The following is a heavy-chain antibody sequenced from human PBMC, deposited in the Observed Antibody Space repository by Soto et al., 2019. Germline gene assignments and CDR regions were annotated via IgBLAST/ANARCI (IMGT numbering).Heavy chain of an antibody. D-gene: IGHD1-1*01. CDR2: ISYDGSNK. CDR1: GFTFSSYG. V-gene: IGHV3-30*18. J-gene: IGHJ6*02. Sequence: PVGSLRLSCAASGFTFSSYGMHWVRQARGKGLEWVAVISYDGSNKYYADSVKGRFTISRDNSKNTLYLQMNSLRAEDTAVYYCAKDVFSGTFYGMDVWGQGTTVTVSS. CDR3: AKDVFSGTFYGMDV.